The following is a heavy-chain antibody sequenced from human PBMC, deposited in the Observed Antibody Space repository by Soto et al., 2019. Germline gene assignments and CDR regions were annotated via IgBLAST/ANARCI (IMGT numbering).Heavy chain of an antibody. CDR1: GGYISSGGYS. CDR2: IYYSGST. V-gene: IGHV4-31*03. CDR3: ARTEHSVVVTAIRRYYYYGMNV. D-gene: IGHD2-21*02. J-gene: IGHJ6*02. Sequence: SESLSLTCPVSGGYISSGGYSWSWIRQHPGKGLEWIGYIYYSGSTYYNPSLKSRVTISVDTSKNQFSLKLRSVTAADTAVHYCARTEHSVVVTAIRRYYYYGMNVWGQGTMETVS.